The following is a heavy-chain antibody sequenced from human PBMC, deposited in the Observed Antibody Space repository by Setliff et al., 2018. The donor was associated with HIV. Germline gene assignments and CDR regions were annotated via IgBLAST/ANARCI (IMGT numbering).Heavy chain of an antibody. CDR3: AGGPGTTSIDY. Sequence: SETLSLTCAVYGGSFSGYYWSWIRQPPGKGLEWIGEINHSGSTNYNMSLWSRVTISLDASRNQFSLELISVTAADTAVYYCAGGPGTTSIDYWAQGTMVTVSS. V-gene: IGHV4-34*01. CDR2: INHSGST. D-gene: IGHD1-26*01. CDR1: GGSFSGYY. J-gene: IGHJ4*02.